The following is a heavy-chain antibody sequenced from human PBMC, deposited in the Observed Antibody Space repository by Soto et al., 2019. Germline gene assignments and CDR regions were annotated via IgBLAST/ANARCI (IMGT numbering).Heavy chain of an antibody. CDR3: ARQDYDFWYYYYGMDV. CDR1: GGSISSSSYY. J-gene: IGHJ6*04. V-gene: IGHV4-39*01. CDR2: IDYSGST. Sequence: PSETLSLTCTVSGGSISSSSYYWGRIRQPPGKGLEWIGRIDYSGSTYYNPSLKSRVTISVDTSRDQFSLKLSSVTAADTAVYYCARQDYDFWYYYYGMDVWGEGTTVAVSS. D-gene: IGHD3-3*01.